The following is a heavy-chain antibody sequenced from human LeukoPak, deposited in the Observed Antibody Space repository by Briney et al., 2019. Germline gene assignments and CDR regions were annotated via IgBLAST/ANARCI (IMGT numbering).Heavy chain of an antibody. Sequence: SETLSLTCTVSGGSISSSSYYWGWIRQPPGKGLEWIGSNYYSGTTYYNPSLKSRVTISVDTSKNQVSLKLSSVTAADTAVYYCARGWAATGIAGADDYWGQGTLVTVSS. J-gene: IGHJ4*02. CDR2: NYYSGTT. V-gene: IGHV4-39*07. CDR1: GGSISSSSYY. D-gene: IGHD6-13*01. CDR3: ARGWAATGIAGADDY.